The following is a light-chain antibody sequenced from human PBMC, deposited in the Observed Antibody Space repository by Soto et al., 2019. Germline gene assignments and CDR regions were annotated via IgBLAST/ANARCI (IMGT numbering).Light chain of an antibody. J-gene: IGKJ2*01. CDR2: AAS. V-gene: IGKV1-39*01. CDR1: QSMSSY. CDR3: QQSYSTPYT. Sequence: DIQMTQSPSSLSASVGDRVTITCRARQSMSSYLNWYQQKPGKAPKLLIYAASSLQLGVPSRFSGIGSGTDFTIPISSLQPEDFATDYCQQSYSTPYTFGQGTKLEIK.